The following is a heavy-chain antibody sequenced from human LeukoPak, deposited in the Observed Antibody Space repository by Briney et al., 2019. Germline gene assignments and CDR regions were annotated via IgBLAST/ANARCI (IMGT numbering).Heavy chain of an antibody. CDR1: RFTFGNYG. D-gene: IGHD3-22*01. CDR3: AKSSYYDSSGYYREYYFDY. Sequence: GGSLRLSCAASRFTFGNYGMTWVRQAPGKGLEWVSSISGSGGSTYYADSVKGRFTISRDNSKNTLYLQLNSLRDEDTAVYYCAKSSYYDSSGYYREYYFDYWGQGTLVTVSS. V-gene: IGHV3-23*01. CDR2: ISGSGGST. J-gene: IGHJ4*02.